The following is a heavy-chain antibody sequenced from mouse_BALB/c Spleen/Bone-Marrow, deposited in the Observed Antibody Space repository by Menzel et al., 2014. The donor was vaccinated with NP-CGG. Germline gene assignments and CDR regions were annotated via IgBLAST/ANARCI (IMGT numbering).Heavy chain of an antibody. CDR1: GYAFTNYL. Sequence: VQLQQSGAELVRPGTSVKVSCKASGYAFTNYLIEWVKQRPGQGLEWIGVINPGSGGTNYNEKFKGKATLTADKSSSTAYMQLSSLTSDDSAVYYCAREDGLWYFDVWGAGTTVTVSS. V-gene: IGHV1-54*01. CDR2: INPGSGGT. CDR3: AREDGLWYFDV. D-gene: IGHD1-1*01. J-gene: IGHJ1*01.